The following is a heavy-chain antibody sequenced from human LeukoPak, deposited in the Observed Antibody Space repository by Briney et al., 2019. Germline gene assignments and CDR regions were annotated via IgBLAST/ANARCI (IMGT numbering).Heavy chain of an antibody. Sequence: GGSLRFSCAASGFTFSSYGMHWVRQAPGKGLEWVAVISYDGSNKYYADSVKGRFTISRDNSKNTLYLQMNSLRAEDTAVYYCAKDRLNYYDSSGYLPDYWGQGTLVTVSS. D-gene: IGHD3-22*01. CDR3: AKDRLNYYDSSGYLPDY. CDR2: ISYDGSNK. V-gene: IGHV3-30*18. CDR1: GFTFSSYG. J-gene: IGHJ4*02.